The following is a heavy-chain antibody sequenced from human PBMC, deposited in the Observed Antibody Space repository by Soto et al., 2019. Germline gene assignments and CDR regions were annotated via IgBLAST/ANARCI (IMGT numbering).Heavy chain of an antibody. V-gene: IGHV3-30*18. CDR3: AKDRRTRVYFFDH. J-gene: IGHJ4*02. D-gene: IGHD1-7*01. CDR2: MSHDGTNE. CDR1: GFTFSSYD. Sequence: QVQLVQSGGGVVQPGTSLRLSCAASGFTFSSYDMHWVRQAPDKGLEWVAVMSHDGTNEHYADPVQGRFTIYRDNSKNTLYLQMNSLRAEDTAVYYCAKDRRTRVYFFDHWGQGTLVTVSS.